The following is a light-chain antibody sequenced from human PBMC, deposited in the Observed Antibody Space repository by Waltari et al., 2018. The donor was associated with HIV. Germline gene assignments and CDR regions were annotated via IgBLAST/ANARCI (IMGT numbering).Light chain of an antibody. Sequence: EVVLTQSPGTVSVSPGERATLSCRTSQSISNNLVWYQMKPGQAPRLVIYDASTRATGIPVRFSGSGSGTEFTLTIASLQSEYFAVYRCQQYNNWPRTFGQGTKVEI. V-gene: IGKV3-15*01. CDR2: DAS. J-gene: IGKJ1*01. CDR3: QQYNNWPRT. CDR1: QSISNN.